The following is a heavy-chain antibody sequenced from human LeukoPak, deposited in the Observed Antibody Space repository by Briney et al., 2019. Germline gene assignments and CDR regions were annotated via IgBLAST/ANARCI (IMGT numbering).Heavy chain of an antibody. CDR2: INHSGST. Sequence: SETLSLTCAVYGGSFSGYYWSWIRRPPGKGLEWIGEINHSGSTNYNPSLKSRVTISVDTSKNQFSLKLSSVTAADTAVYYCARGADSSSWYPIHWGQGTLVTVSS. D-gene: IGHD6-13*01. CDR1: GGSFSGYY. V-gene: IGHV4-34*01. CDR3: ARGADSSSWYPIH. J-gene: IGHJ4*02.